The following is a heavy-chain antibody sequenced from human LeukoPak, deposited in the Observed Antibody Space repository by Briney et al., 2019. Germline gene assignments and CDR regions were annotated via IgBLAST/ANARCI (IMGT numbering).Heavy chain of an antibody. CDR2: INHSGST. CDR3: ARGRYYYDSSGYYYVPRARSGYNWFDP. V-gene: IGHV4-34*01. D-gene: IGHD3-22*01. J-gene: IGHJ5*02. Sequence: PSETLSLTCAVYGGSFSGYYWSWIRQPPGKGLEWIGEINHSGSTNYNPSLESRVTISVDTSKNQFSLKLSSVTAADTAVYYCARGRYYYDSSGYYYVPRARSGYNWFDPWGQGTLVTVSS. CDR1: GGSFSGYY.